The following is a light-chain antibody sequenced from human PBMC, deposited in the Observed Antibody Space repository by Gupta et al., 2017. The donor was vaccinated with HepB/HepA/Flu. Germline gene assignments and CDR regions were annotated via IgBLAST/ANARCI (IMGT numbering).Light chain of an antibody. CDR2: DVS. Sequence: QSASTQPASVSGSPGQSINISCNGTSSDVGGYNYVSWYQQHPGKAPKLMIYDVSNRPSGVSNRFSGSKSGNTASLTISGLQAEDEADYYCSSYTSSSTYVFGTGTKVTVL. CDR1: SSDVGGYNY. J-gene: IGLJ1*01. CDR3: SSYTSSSTYV. V-gene: IGLV2-14*01.